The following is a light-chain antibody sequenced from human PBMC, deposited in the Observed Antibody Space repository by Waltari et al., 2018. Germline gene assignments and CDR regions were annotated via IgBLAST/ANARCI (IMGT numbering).Light chain of an antibody. CDR1: QSISTY. CDR3: QQRSNWPPLT. Sequence: EIVLTQSPVTLSLSPGERATLSCRASQSISTYLAWYQHKPGQAPRLLIYEASNRATGIPARFSGSGSGTDFTLTVTSLEPEDFAFYYCQQRSNWPPLTFGVGTKVEIK. J-gene: IGKJ4*01. CDR2: EAS. V-gene: IGKV3-11*01.